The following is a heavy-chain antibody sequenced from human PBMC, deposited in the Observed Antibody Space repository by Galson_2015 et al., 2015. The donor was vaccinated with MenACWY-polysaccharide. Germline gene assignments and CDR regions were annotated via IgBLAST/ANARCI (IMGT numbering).Heavy chain of an antibody. D-gene: IGHD4/OR15-4a*01. CDR2: ISYDGGTK. CDR1: GVTFSNYG. CDR3: ARDGDNDLPLHY. J-gene: IGHJ4*02. Sequence: SLRLSCAASGVTFSNYGMYWVRQAPGKGLEWVAVISYDGGTKYYADSVKGRFTISRDKSRNTLYLQMDSLRPEDTAVYFCARDGDNDLPLHYWGQRTLVTVSS. V-gene: IGHV3-30*03.